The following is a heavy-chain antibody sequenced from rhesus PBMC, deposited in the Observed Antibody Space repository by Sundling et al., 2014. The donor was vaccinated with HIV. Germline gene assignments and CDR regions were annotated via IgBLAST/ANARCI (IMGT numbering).Heavy chain of an antibody. D-gene: IGHD3-28*01. CDR1: GFTFSSYG. Sequence: EVQLVETGGGLVQPGGSLKLSCADSGFTFSSYGMSWVRQAPGKGLEWVSTTNNDGGSTYYADSVKGRFTISRDNSKNTLSLQMTSLRVEDTAVYYCAKGSAVVISWGQGVVVSVSS. J-gene: IGHJ6*01. CDR3: AKGSAVVIS. CDR2: TNNDGGST. V-gene: IGHV3S42*01.